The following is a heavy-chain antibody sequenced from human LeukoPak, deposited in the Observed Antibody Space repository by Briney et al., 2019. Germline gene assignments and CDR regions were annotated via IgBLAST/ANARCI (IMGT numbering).Heavy chain of an antibody. Sequence: SVKVSCKASGGTFSTYAITWVRQAPGQGLEWMGRILPIFDMANYAQKFQGRVTITADKSTRTAYMELRSLRSDDTAVYYCARDAPSAMDYFDYWGQGTLVTVSS. V-gene: IGHV1-69*04. D-gene: IGHD5-18*01. CDR3: ARDAPSAMDYFDY. J-gene: IGHJ4*02. CDR1: GGTFSTYA. CDR2: ILPIFDMA.